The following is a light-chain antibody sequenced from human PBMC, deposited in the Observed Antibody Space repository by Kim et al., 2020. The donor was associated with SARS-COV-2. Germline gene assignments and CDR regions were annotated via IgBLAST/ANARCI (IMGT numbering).Light chain of an antibody. CDR1: SGSIASNY. J-gene: IGLJ3*02. Sequence: NFMLTQPHSVSESPGKTVTISCTGSSGSIASNYVQWYQQRPGSAPTTVIYEDNQRPSGVPDRFSGSIDSSSNSASLTISGLKTEDEADYYCQSYDSSSQVFGGGTQLTVL. CDR2: EDN. CDR3: QSYDSSSQV. V-gene: IGLV6-57*02.